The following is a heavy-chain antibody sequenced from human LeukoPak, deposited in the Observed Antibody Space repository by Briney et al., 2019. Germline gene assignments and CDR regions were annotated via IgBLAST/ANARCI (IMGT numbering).Heavy chain of an antibody. D-gene: IGHD3-10*01. V-gene: IGHV3-66*02. Sequence: GGSLRLSCAASGFTDSSNYMSWVRQAPGKGLEWVSVIYSGGSTYYADSVKGRFTISRDNSKNTLYLQMNSPRAEYTAVYYCARDSMVRAVILWGQGTLVTVSS. CDR1: GFTDSSNY. CDR2: IYSGGST. CDR3: ARDSMVRAVIL. J-gene: IGHJ4*02.